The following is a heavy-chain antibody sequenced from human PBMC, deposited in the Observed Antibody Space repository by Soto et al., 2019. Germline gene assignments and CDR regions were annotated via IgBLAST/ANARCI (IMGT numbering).Heavy chain of an antibody. Sequence: EVQLVESGGGLVQPGGSLRLSCAASGFTVSSNYMSWVRQAPGKGLEWVSVIYSGGSTYYADSVKGRFTISRHNSKNTLYLQMNSLSAEDTAVYYCARGRGYSSGWLVAFDIWGQGTMVTVSS. D-gene: IGHD6-19*01. V-gene: IGHV3-53*04. CDR2: IYSGGST. CDR3: ARGRGYSSGWLVAFDI. CDR1: GFTVSSNY. J-gene: IGHJ3*02.